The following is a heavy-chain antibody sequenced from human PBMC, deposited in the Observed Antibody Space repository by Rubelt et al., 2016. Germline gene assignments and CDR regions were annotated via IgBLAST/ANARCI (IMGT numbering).Heavy chain of an antibody. CDR3: ARAIAVAGTGGYY. Sequence: VRQAPGKGLEWVSFISSRSNVVYYADSVKGRFTISRDNAKNTLYLQMNSLRAEDTAVYYCARAIAVAGTGGYYWGQGTLVTVSS. CDR2: ISSRSNVV. D-gene: IGHD6-19*01. J-gene: IGHJ4*02. V-gene: IGHV3-48*04.